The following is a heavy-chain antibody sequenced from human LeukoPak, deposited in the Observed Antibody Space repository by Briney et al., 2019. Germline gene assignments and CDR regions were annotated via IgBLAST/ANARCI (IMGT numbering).Heavy chain of an antibody. CDR1: GFTFDDYA. J-gene: IGHJ6*03. CDR2: ISWNSGSI. D-gene: IGHD3-10*01. V-gene: IGHV3-9*01. CDR3: ARDYGSGGPYYMDV. Sequence: GGSLRLSCAASGFTFDDYAMQWVRQAPGKGLEWVSGISWNSGSIGYADSVKGRFTISRDNAKKSPYLQMNILRAEDTAVYYCARDYGSGGPYYMDVWGKGTTVTISS.